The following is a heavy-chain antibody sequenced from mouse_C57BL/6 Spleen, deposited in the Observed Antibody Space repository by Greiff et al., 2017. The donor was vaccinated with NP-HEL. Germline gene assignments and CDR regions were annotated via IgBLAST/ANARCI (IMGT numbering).Heavy chain of an antibody. V-gene: IGHV1-55*01. J-gene: IGHJ2*01. CDR1: GYTFTSYW. Sequence: VQLQQPGAELVKPGASVKMSCKASGYTFTSYWITWVKQRPGQGLEWIGDIYPGSGSTNYNEKFKSKATLTVDTSSSTAYMQLSSLTSEDSAVYYGARGGYGGRDFDYWGQGTTLTVSS. CDR3: ARGGYGGRDFDY. D-gene: IGHD1-1*02. CDR2: IYPGSGST.